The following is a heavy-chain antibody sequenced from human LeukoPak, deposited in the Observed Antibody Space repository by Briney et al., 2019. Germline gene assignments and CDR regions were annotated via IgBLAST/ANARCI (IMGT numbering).Heavy chain of an antibody. Sequence: GGSLRLSCAASGFTFSDSAMIWVRQAPGKGLEWVSGISGDGINTYYADSVKARFTISSDNSRNTLFLQMDGLRAEDTAVYYCAKRVRANAGPTDSWGQGTLASVSS. J-gene: IGHJ4*02. D-gene: IGHD4/OR15-4a*01. V-gene: IGHV3-23*01. CDR2: ISGDGINT. CDR3: AKRVRANAGPTDS. CDR1: GFTFSDSA.